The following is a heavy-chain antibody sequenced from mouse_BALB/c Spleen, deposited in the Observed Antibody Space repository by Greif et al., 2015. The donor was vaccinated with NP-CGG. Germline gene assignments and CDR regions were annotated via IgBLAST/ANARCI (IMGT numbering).Heavy chain of an antibody. CDR3: TRWDWYFDV. Sequence: VQLQQSGAELVKPGASVKLSCTASGFNIKDTYMHWVKQRPEQGLEWIGRIDPANGNTKYDPKFQGKATITADTSSNTAYLQLSSLTSEDTAVYYCTRWDWYFDVWGAGTTATVSS. V-gene: IGHV14-3*02. J-gene: IGHJ1*01. CDR2: IDPANGNT. CDR1: GFNIKDTY.